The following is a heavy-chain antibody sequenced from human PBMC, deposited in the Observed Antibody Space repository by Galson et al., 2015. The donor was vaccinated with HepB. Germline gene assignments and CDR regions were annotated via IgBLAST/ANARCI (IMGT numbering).Heavy chain of an antibody. D-gene: IGHD3-22*01. CDR1: GFSFSDYY. J-gene: IGHJ3*02. CDR2: ISTTGATI. V-gene: IGHV3-11*01. CDR3: ARGSYYDSSGYKFDAFDI. Sequence: SLRLSCAASGFSFSDYYMNWIRQAPGKGLEWVSYISTTGATIYYADSVKGRFTTSRDNAKNSLVLQMDSLRAEDTAVYYCARGSYYDSSGYKFDAFDIWGQGT.